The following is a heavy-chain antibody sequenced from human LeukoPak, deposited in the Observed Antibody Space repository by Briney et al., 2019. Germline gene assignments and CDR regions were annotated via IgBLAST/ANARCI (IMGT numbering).Heavy chain of an antibody. J-gene: IGHJ4*02. CDR2: MYHTGST. CDR1: GYSMSSGYY. V-gene: IGHV4-38-2*02. CDR3: ARQDASGLGHFDF. D-gene: IGHD5-12*01. Sequence: SETLSLTCTVSGYSMSSGYYWGWIRQPPERGLEWIGSMYHTGSTYYNPSLKSRVTISVDTSKNQFYLKLSSVTAADTAVYYCARQDASGLGHFDFWGQGILVTVSS.